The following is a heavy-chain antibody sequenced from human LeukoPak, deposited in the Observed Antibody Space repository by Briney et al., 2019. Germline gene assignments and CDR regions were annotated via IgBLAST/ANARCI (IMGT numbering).Heavy chain of an antibody. V-gene: IGHV4-59*01. J-gene: IGHJ4*02. CDR1: GYSITSYY. D-gene: IGHD5-24*01. CDR3: ARVFRRDGYFDY. Sequence: SETLSLTCTVSGYSITSYYWSWIRQPPGKGLEWIGYIFYSGNTDYNPSLKSRVTISVDTSRNQFSLKLDSVTAADTAVYYGARVFRRDGYFDYWGQGTLVTVSS. CDR2: IFYSGNT.